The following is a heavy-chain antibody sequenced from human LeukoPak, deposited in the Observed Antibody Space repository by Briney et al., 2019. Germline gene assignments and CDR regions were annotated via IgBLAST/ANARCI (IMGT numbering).Heavy chain of an antibody. CDR1: GFIYSSSS. J-gene: IGHJ4*02. Sequence: PGGSLRLSCAASGFIYSSSSMHWVRQAPGKGLEWVSYISSSSSTIYYADSVKGRFTISRDNAKNSLYLQINSLRAEDTAVYYCARDSFWSGSYCFDYWGQGTLVTVSS. CDR3: ARDSFWSGSYCFDY. D-gene: IGHD3-3*01. V-gene: IGHV3-48*01. CDR2: ISSSSSTI.